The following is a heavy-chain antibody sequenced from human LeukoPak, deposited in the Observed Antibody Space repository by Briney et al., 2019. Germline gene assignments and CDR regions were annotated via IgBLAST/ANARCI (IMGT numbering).Heavy chain of an antibody. J-gene: IGHJ4*02. CDR1: GGTFSSYT. CDR2: IIPIFGTA. CDR3: ARAGSSGWTPDY. D-gene: IGHD6-19*01. Sequence: SVKVSCKASGGTFSSYTISWVRQAPGQGLEWMGGIIPIFGTANYAQKFQGRVTITADESTSTAYMELSSLRSEDTAVYYCARAGSSGWTPDYWGQGTLVTVSS. V-gene: IGHV1-69*13.